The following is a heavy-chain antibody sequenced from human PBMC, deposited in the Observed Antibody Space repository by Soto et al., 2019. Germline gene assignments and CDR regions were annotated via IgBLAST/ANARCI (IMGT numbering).Heavy chain of an antibody. V-gene: IGHV5-51*01. Sequence: GESLKISCKGSGYSFTSYWIGWVRQMPGKGLEWMGIIYPGDSDTRYSPSFQGQVTISADKSISTAYLQWSSLKASDTAMYYCARQSTITIFGVVTGIHAFDIWGQGTMVTVSS. CDR2: IYPGDSDT. J-gene: IGHJ3*02. CDR3: ARQSTITIFGVVTGIHAFDI. D-gene: IGHD3-3*01. CDR1: GYSFTSYW.